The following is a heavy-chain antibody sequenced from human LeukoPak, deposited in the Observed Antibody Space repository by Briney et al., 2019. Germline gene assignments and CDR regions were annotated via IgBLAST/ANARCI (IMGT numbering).Heavy chain of an antibody. CDR2: IIPIFGSS. D-gene: IGHD5-18*01. J-gene: IGHJ5*02. V-gene: IGHV1-69*01. CDR1: GGTFNNYA. Sequence: EASVKVSCKASGGTFNNYAINWVRQAPGQGLEWMGGIIPIFGSSNYAQKFQGRVTITADESTTTAYMELSSLRSEDTAVYYCVTYRQVMLPFEAWGQGTLVTVSS. CDR3: VTYRQVMLPFEA.